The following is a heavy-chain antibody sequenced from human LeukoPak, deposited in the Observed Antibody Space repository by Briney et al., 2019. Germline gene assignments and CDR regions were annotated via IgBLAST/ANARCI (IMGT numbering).Heavy chain of an antibody. Sequence: GASVKVSCKASGGTFISYAISWVRQAPGQGLEWMGGIIPIFGTANYAQKFQGRVTITADESTSTAYMELSSLRSEDTAVYYCARSTAYYYGMDVWGQGTTVTVSS. D-gene: IGHD4-11*01. CDR3: ARSTAYYYGMDV. CDR2: IIPIFGTA. CDR1: GGTFISYA. J-gene: IGHJ6*02. V-gene: IGHV1-69*13.